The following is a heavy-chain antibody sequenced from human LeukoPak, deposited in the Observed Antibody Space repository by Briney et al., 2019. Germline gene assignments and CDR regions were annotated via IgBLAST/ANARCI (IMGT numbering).Heavy chain of an antibody. CDR3: TRDLMDYDVSTGLHHYYMDV. D-gene: IGHD3-9*01. CDR2: INGDGRNI. Sequence: GGSLRLSCVTSGFTFSSYWMHWVRQDPRKGLVWVSRINGDGRNINYADSVRGRFTISRDNAKNTLYLQMNTLRVEDTAVYYCTRDLMDYDVSTGLHHYYMDVWGQGTTVTVSS. V-gene: IGHV3-74*01. J-gene: IGHJ6*02. CDR1: GFTFSSYW.